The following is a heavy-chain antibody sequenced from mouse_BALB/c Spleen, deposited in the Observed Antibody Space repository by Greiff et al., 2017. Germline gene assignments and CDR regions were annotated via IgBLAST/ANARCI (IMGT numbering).Heavy chain of an antibody. CDR2: IDPSDSYT. CDR3: ARRGNYFSYWYFDV. CDR1: GYTFTSYW. J-gene: IGHJ1*01. D-gene: IGHD2-1*01. Sequence: QVQLQQPGAELVKPGASVKLSCKASGYTFTSYWMHWVKQRPGQGLEWIGEIDPSDSYTNYNQKFKGKATLTVDKSSSTAYMQLSSLTSEDSAVYYCARRGNYFSYWYFDVWGAGTTVTVSS. V-gene: IGHV1-69*02.